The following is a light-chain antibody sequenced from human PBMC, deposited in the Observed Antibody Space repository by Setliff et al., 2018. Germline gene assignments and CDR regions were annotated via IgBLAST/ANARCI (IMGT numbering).Light chain of an antibody. CDR2: DTT. CDR3: LLSYNGGHV. J-gene: IGLJ1*01. CDR1: TGAVTSGHY. V-gene: IGLV7-46*01. Sequence: QAVVTQEPSLTVSPGGTVTLTCGSSTGAVTSGHYPYWFQQKPGQAPRTLIYDTTKKHSWTPARFSGSLVGGKAALTLSGAQPEDEAEYYCLLSYNGGHVFGTGTKVTVL.